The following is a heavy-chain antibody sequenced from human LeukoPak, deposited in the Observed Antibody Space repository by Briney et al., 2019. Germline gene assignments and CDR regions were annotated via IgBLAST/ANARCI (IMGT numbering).Heavy chain of an antibody. J-gene: IGHJ4*02. D-gene: IGHD3-10*01. CDR1: GYTFTGYY. CDR3: ARGQNVLLWFGELSRYDY. CDR2: INPNSGGT. Sequence: GASVKVSCKASGYTFTGYYMYWVRQAPGQGLEWMGWINPNSGGTNYAQKFQGWVTMTRDTSISTAYMELSRLRSDDTAVYYCARGQNVLLWFGELSRYDYWGQGTLVTVSS. V-gene: IGHV1-2*04.